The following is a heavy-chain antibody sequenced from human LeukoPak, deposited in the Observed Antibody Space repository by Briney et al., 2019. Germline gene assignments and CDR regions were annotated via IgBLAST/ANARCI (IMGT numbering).Heavy chain of an antibody. V-gene: IGHV4-34*01. CDR3: ARGRSRPLTRGYCSSTSCYTPYYYYGMDV. D-gene: IGHD2-2*02. CDR1: GGSFSGYY. CDR2: INHSGST. Sequence: SETLSLTCAVYGGSFSGYYWSWIRQPPGKGLEWIGEINHSGSTNYNPSLKSRVTISVDTSKNQFSLKLSSVTAADTAAYYCARGRSRPLTRGYCSSTSCYTPYYYYGMDVWGQGTTVTVSS. J-gene: IGHJ6*02.